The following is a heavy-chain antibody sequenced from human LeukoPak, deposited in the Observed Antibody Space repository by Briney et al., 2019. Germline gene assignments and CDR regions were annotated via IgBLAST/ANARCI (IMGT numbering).Heavy chain of an antibody. CDR3: ARDHGSQDSGAWYVFDY. CDR1: GFTFNHYA. Sequence: QPGVSLILSCAASGFTFNHYAMSWVRQAPGKGLEWVSGINHHGHTFYADSAKGRFTISRDNSKNTLFLQMNSLRADDTAEYFCARDHGSQDSGAWYVFDYWGRGTLVTVSS. J-gene: IGHJ4*02. V-gene: IGHV3-23*01. D-gene: IGHD6-19*01. CDR2: INHHGHT.